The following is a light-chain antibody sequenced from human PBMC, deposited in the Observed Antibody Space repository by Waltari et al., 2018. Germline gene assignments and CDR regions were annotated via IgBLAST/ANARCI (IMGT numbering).Light chain of an antibody. J-gene: IGLJ1*01. CDR3: CSYAGRYTNYV. V-gene: IGLV2-11*01. Sequence: QSALTQPRSVSGSPGQSVTISCTGTSGDVGDYNYVPWYQHRPGTAPQLIIYDVTERPSGVPDRFSGSKSDNKASLTISGLQADDEADYYCCSYAGRYTNYVFGSGTKVTVL. CDR2: DVT. CDR1: SGDVGDYNY.